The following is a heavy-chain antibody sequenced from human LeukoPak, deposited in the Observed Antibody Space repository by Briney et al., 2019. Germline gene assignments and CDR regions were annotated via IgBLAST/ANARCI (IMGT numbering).Heavy chain of an antibody. J-gene: IGHJ4*02. CDR1: GFTFETYS. Sequence: GGSLRLPCAASGFTFETYSMNWVRQAPGKGLEWISYISSGSFAKYYADSVKGRFSVSRDNARNSLNLQMHSLRADDTAVYYCARSDNGDYDYWGQGTLVTVSS. D-gene: IGHD4-17*01. V-gene: IGHV3-48*04. CDR2: ISSGSFAK. CDR3: ARSDNGDYDY.